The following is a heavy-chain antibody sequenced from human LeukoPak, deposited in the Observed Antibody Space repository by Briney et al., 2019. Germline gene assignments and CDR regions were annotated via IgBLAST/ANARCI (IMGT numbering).Heavy chain of an antibody. CDR3: ARLLDNDVSGDPDTFDV. Sequence: SETLSLTCTVSGGSISSDYWSWIRQPPGKGLEWIGYIYYSGSTNYNPSLKSRVTISVDTSKKQFSLKLTSVTAADTAVYSCARLLDNDVSGDPDTFDVWGQGTTVIVSS. CDR2: IYYSGST. D-gene: IGHD3-22*01. V-gene: IGHV4-59*01. J-gene: IGHJ3*01. CDR1: GGSISSDY.